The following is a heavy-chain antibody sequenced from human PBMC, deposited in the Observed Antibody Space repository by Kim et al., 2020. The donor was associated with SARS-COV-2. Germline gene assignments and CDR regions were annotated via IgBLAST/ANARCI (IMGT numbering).Heavy chain of an antibody. J-gene: IGHJ4*02. CDR2: GST. D-gene: IGHD3-22*01. V-gene: IGHV4-30-2*04. CDR3: VDYYDRKEY. Sequence: GSTYYNPSLKSRVTISVDTSKNQFSLKLSSVTAADTAVYYCVDYYDRKEYWGQGTLVTVSS.